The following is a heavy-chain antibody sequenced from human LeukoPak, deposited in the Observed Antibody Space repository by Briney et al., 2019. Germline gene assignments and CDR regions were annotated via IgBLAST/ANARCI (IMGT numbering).Heavy chain of an antibody. V-gene: IGHV4-59*01. CDR2: IYYSGST. CDR3: ARVGYCSGGGCYGLDY. J-gene: IGHJ4*02. CDR1: GGSISNYF. Sequence: PSETLSLTCTVSGGSISNYFWSWIRQPPWKELEWIGYIYYSGSTNYNPSLKSRVTISVDTSKNQFSLKLRSVTAADTAVYYCARVGYCSGGGCYGLDYWGQGTLVTVSS. D-gene: IGHD2-15*01.